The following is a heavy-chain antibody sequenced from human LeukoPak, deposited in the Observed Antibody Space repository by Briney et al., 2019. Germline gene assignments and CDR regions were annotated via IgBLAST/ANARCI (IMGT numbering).Heavy chain of an antibody. Sequence: SETLSLTCTVSGGSVSSGSYYWSWIRPPPGKGLEWIGYIYDSGSTNYNPSLKSRVTISVDTSKIQFSLKLSSVTAADTAVYYWARDPSGYFNYWGQGTLVTVSS. CDR2: IYDSGST. V-gene: IGHV4-61*01. CDR1: GGSVSSGSYY. D-gene: IGHD3-22*01. J-gene: IGHJ4*02. CDR3: ARDPSGYFNY.